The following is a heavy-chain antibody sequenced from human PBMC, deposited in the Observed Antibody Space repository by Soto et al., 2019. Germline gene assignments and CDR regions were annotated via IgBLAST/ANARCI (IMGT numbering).Heavy chain of an antibody. CDR3: SRGGSSWQPHEDY. CDR2: VSAYNGNT. J-gene: IGHJ4*02. V-gene: IGHV1-18*01. D-gene: IGHD6-13*01. CDR1: GFTFTSYG. Sequence: QVQLVQSGAEVKKPGASMKVSCKASGFTFTSYGISWVRQAPGQGLEWMGWVSAYNGNTHYAQKLQGRVTMTTDTSTTTAYLELRSRRSDDTAVYYCSRGGSSWQPHEDYWGQGTLVTVSS.